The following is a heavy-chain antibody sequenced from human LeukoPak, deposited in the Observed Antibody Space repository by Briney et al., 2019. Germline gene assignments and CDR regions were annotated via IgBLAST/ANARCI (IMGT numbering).Heavy chain of an antibody. D-gene: IGHD2-2*01. Sequence: SETLSLTCTVSGGSISSYYWGWIRQPPGKGLEWIGSIYYSGSTYYNPSLKSRVTISVDRSKNQFSLKLSSVTAADTAVYYCAREGNVVVPAATHAFDIWGQGTMVTVSS. CDR2: IYYSGST. V-gene: IGHV4-39*07. CDR1: GGSISSYY. J-gene: IGHJ3*02. CDR3: AREGNVVVPAATHAFDI.